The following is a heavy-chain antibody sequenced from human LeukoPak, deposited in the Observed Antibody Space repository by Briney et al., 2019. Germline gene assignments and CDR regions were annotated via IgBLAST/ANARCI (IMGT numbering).Heavy chain of an antibody. CDR3: AKLGHIAVAGPYFDY. V-gene: IGHV3-23*01. J-gene: IGHJ4*02. CDR2: ISGSGGGT. Sequence: PGGSLRLSCAASGFTFSSYAMSWVRQAPGKGLEWVSAISGSGGGTYYADSVKGRFTISRDNSKNTLYLQMNSLRAEDTAVYYCAKLGHIAVAGPYFDYWGQGTLVTVSS. CDR1: GFTFSSYA. D-gene: IGHD6-19*01.